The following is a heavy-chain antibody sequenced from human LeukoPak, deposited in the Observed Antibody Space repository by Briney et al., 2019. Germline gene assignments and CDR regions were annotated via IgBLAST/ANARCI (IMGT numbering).Heavy chain of an antibody. V-gene: IGHV3-21*01. CDR3: ARGSGYSYGSWFDP. J-gene: IGHJ5*02. CDR2: ISSSSSYI. D-gene: IGHD3-10*01. CDR1: GFTFSSYS. Sequence: GGSLRLSCAASGFTFSSYSMNWVRQAPGKGLEWVSSISSSSSYIYYADSVKGRFTISRDNAKNSLYLQMNSLRAEDTAVYYCARGSGYSYGSWFDPWAREPWSPSPQ.